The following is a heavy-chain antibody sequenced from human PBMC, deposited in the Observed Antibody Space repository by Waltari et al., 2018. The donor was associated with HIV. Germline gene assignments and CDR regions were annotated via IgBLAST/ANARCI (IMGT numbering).Heavy chain of an antibody. J-gene: IGHJ3*01. CDR3: ARGGCSGSTCYSKSFDL. D-gene: IGHD2-15*01. CDR2: IIPKFGTG. Sequence: QVQLVQSGAEMKMPESSVKVSCKASGGTFSSYTIRWVRQAPGQGLEWMGGIIPKFGTGNYAQKFQGRVTITADESTSTVYLELSSLRSEDTAVYHCARGGCSGSTCYSKSFDLWGQGTMVTVS. V-gene: IGHV1-69*01. CDR1: GGTFSSYT.